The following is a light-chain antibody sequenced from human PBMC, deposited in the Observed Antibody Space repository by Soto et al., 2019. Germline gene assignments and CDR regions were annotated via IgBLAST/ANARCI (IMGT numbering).Light chain of an antibody. CDR2: DAS. Sequence: EIVLTQSPATLSLSPGERATLSCRASRNVSNYLVWYQQKLGQAPRLLIYDASSRATGIPARFSGSGSGTGLTITISSQEPEDFAVSSCQQRSNWPLVTFGGGTKVEIK. CDR1: RNVSNY. CDR3: QQRSNWPLVT. V-gene: IGKV3-11*01. J-gene: IGKJ4*01.